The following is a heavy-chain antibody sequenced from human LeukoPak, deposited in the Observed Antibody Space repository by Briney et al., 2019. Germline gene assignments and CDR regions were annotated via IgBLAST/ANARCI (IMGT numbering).Heavy chain of an antibody. J-gene: IGHJ5*02. CDR3: AIFDFLFGEINNWFDP. D-gene: IGHD3-16*01. Sequence: PGESLKISCKGSGYNFTIYWIGWVSQMPGKGLEWMGIIYPGDSDTRYSPSFQGQVTISADKSISTAYLQWNSLKASDPAMYYCAIFDFLFGEINNWFDPWGQGTLVTVSS. CDR2: IYPGDSDT. CDR1: GYNFTIYW. V-gene: IGHV5-51*03.